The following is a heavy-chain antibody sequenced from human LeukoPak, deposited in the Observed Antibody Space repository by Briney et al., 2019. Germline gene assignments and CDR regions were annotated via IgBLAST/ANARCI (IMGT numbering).Heavy chain of an antibody. Sequence: GGSLRLSCAASGFSFSSYSMNWVRQAPGKGLEWVSSITYSSNYIYYADSVEGRFTISRDNAKNSLYLQMNSLRAEDTAVYYCAHFYQLLSFTYYMDVWGKGTTVTVSS. D-gene: IGHD2-2*01. V-gene: IGHV3-21*01. CDR3: AHFYQLLSFTYYMDV. J-gene: IGHJ6*03. CDR1: GFSFSSYS. CDR2: ITYSSNYI.